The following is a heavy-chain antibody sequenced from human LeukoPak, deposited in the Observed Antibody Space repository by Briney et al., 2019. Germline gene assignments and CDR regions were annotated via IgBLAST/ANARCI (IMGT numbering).Heavy chain of an antibody. Sequence: GGSLRLSCAASGFTFSSHTMSWVRQAPGKGLEWVSTIGGRGGSIYYADAVKGRFTISRDNSKNTLSLQMNSLKAEDTAIYYCAKDAGGASASTFDYWGQGTLVTVSS. CDR3: AKDAGGASASTFDY. J-gene: IGHJ4*02. CDR2: IGGRGGSI. V-gene: IGHV3-23*01. CDR1: GFTFSSHT. D-gene: IGHD3-10*01.